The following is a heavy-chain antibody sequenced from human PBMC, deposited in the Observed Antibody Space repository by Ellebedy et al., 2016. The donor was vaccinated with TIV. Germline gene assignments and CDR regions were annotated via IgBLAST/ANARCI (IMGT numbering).Heavy chain of an antibody. CDR3: SRQGVPAARALDY. D-gene: IGHD2-2*01. Sequence: MPSETLSLTCTVSGGSISSFYWSWIPQPPGKALEWIGYIYYIGNTNSNPPPKSRVTISLDTAKNQFSLKLSSVTAADTAVYYCSRQGVPAARALDYWGQGTLVTVSS. CDR1: GGSISSFY. V-gene: IGHV4-59*08. J-gene: IGHJ4*02. CDR2: IYYIGNT.